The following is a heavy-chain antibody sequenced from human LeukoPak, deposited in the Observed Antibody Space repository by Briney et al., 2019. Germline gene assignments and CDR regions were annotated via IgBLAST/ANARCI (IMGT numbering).Heavy chain of an antibody. CDR3: ARVDGQWGYYYGMDV. Sequence: ASVKVSCKASGGTFSSYAISWVRQAPGQRLEWMGWINAGNGNTKYSQKFQGRVTITRDTSVSTAYMELSSLRSEDTAVYYCARVDGQWGYYYGMDVWGQGTTVTVSS. V-gene: IGHV1-3*01. J-gene: IGHJ6*02. D-gene: IGHD1-26*01. CDR1: GGTFSSYA. CDR2: INAGNGNT.